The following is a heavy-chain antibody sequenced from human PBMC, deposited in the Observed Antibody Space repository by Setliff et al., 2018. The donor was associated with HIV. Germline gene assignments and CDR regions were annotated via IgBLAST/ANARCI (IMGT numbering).Heavy chain of an antibody. CDR2: INPNINPLRGGGGT. CDR3: AKDPYSGTFTLYYFDY. D-gene: IGHD1-26*01. V-gene: IGHV1-69*10. J-gene: IGHJ4*02. CDR1: GYTFINYD. Sequence: SVKVSCKTSGYTFINYDINWVRQAPGQGLEWVGRINPNINPLRGGGGTNFAQKFQGRVTITADKSTSTAYMELSSLRVEDTAIYYCAKDPYSGTFTLYYFDYWGQGTLVTVSS.